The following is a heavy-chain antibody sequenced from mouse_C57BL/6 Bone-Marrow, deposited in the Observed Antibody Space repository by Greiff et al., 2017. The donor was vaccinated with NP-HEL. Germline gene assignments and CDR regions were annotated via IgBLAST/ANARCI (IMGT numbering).Heavy chain of an antibody. CDR1: GFTFSDAW. V-gene: IGHV6-6*01. J-gene: IGHJ4*01. CDR3: HYYGSSPYAMDY. Sequence: EVQRVESGGGLVQPGGSMKLSCAASGFTFSDAWMDWVRQSPEKGLEWVAEIRNKANNHATYYAESVKGRFTISRDASKSSVYLQMNSLKAEDTGIYYCHYYGSSPYAMDYWGQGTSVTVSS. CDR2: IRNKANNHAT. D-gene: IGHD1-1*01.